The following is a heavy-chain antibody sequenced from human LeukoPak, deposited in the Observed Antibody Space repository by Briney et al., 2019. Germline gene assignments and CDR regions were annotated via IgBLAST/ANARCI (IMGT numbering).Heavy chain of an antibody. CDR1: GFTVSSNY. V-gene: IGHV3-53*01. CDR2: IYSGGST. Sequence: TGGSLRLSCAASGFTVSSNYMSWVRQAPGKGLEWVSVIYSGGSTYYADSVKGRFTISRDNSKNTLYLQMNSLRAEDTAVYYCARDGAKRRDGYDYWGQGTLVTVSS. J-gene: IGHJ4*02. CDR3: ARDGAKRRDGYDY. D-gene: IGHD5-24*01.